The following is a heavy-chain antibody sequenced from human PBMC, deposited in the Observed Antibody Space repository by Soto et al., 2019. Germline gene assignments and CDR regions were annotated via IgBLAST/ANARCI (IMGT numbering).Heavy chain of an antibody. D-gene: IGHD7-27*01. J-gene: IGHJ5*02. V-gene: IGHV1-58*01. CDR3: AADLLGTLGRNWFDP. CDR2: IVVGSGNT. CDR1: GFTFTSSA. Sequence: GASVKVSCKASGFTFTSSAVQWVRQDRGQRLEWIGWIVVGSGNTNYAQKFQERVTITRDMSTSTAYMELSSLRSEDTAVYYCAADLLGTLGRNWFDPWGQGTLVTVSS.